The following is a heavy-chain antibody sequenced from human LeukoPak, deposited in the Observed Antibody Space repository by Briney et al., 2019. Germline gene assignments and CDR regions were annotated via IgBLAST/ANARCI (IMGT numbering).Heavy chain of an antibody. CDR1: GYTFTSYG. CDR3: AREAVGADAFDI. CDR2: ISAYNGNT. D-gene: IGHD1-26*01. Sequence: ASVKVSCEASGYTFTSYGISWVRQAPGQGLEWMGWISAYNGNTNYAQKLQGRVTMTTDTSTSTAYMELRSLRSDDTAVYYCAREAVGADAFDIWGQGTMVTVSS. J-gene: IGHJ3*02. V-gene: IGHV1-18*01.